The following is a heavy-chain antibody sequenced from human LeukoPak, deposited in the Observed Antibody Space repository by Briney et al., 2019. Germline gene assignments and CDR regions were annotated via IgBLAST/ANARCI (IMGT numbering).Heavy chain of an antibody. CDR1: GFTFSSYA. J-gene: IGHJ4*02. CDR3: AASIETRGDY. Sequence: GRSLRLSCAASGFTFSSYAMHWVRQAPGKGLEWVAVISYDGSNKYYAGSVKGRFTISRDNSKNTLYLQMNSLRAEDTAVYYCAASIETRGDYWGQGTLVTVSS. D-gene: IGHD6-6*01. V-gene: IGHV3-30-3*01. CDR2: ISYDGSNK.